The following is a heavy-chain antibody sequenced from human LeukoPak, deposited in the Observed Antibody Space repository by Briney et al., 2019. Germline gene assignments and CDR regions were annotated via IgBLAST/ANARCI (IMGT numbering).Heavy chain of an antibody. CDR1: GYTFTGYY. CDR3: ARGGSGGKDWFDP. D-gene: IGHD5-12*01. CDR2: ITPSGGST. J-gene: IGHJ5*02. Sequence: ASVKVSCKASGYTFTGYYMDWVRQAPGQGLEWMGIITPSGGSTSYAQKFRGRVTMTTDTSTSTVYMELSSLRSEDTAVYYCARGGSGGKDWFDPWGQGTLVTVSS. V-gene: IGHV1-46*01.